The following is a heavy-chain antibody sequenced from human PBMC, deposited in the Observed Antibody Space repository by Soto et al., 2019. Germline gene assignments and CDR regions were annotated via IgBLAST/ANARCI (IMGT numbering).Heavy chain of an antibody. Sequence: QVQLQESGPGLVKPSETLSLTCTVSGGSISSYYWRWIRQPAGQGLQWIGRIYTSGSTNYNPSLKSRVTRSVDTSKNQFSLKLSSVTAADTAVYYCARAWSSTSCYDGFVSCGQGTLVTVSS. CDR1: GGSISSYY. V-gene: IGHV4-4*07. J-gene: IGHJ4*02. CDR3: ARAWSSTSCYDGFVS. CDR2: IYTSGST. D-gene: IGHD2-2*01.